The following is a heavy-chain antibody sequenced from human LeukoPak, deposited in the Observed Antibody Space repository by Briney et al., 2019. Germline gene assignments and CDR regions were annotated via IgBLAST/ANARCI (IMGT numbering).Heavy chain of an antibody. V-gene: IGHV3-7*01. CDR1: GFTFNNFW. D-gene: IGHD1-14*01. CDR3: ARIGNPFGFDI. CDR2: IKEDGSEQ. Sequence: GGSLRLSCAASGFTFNNFWMAWVRQAPRKGLEWVANIKEDGSEQYYVDSVKGRFTISRDNARKSLFLQMSSLRAEDTAVYYCARIGNPFGFDIWGQGTMVTVSS. J-gene: IGHJ3*02.